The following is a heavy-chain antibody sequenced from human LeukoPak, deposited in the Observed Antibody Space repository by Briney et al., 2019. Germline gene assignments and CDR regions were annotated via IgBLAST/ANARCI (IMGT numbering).Heavy chain of an antibody. Sequence: GGSLRLSCGASGFTFSSYWMSWVRQAPGKGLEWVANIKEDGSGIYYVDSVEGRFTISRDNAKKSLYLQMNSLRAEDTAVYYCARGDTSGYYYRFFDYWGQGTLVTVSS. V-gene: IGHV3-7*01. CDR1: GFTFSSYW. CDR3: ARGDTSGYYYRFFDY. CDR2: IKEDGSGI. D-gene: IGHD3-22*01. J-gene: IGHJ4*02.